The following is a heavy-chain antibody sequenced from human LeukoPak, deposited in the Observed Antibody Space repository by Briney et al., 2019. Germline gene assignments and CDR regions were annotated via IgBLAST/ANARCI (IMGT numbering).Heavy chain of an antibody. D-gene: IGHD6-13*01. CDR2: ISSSSSYI. CDR1: GFTFSSYS. J-gene: IGHJ4*02. CDR3: ARGVAAAGTEASF. Sequence: GGSLRLSCAASGFTFSSYSMNWVCQAPGKGLEWVSSISSSSSYIYYADSVKGRFTIPRDNAKNSLYLQMNSLRAEDTAVYYCARGVAAAGTEASFWGQGTLVTVSS. V-gene: IGHV3-21*01.